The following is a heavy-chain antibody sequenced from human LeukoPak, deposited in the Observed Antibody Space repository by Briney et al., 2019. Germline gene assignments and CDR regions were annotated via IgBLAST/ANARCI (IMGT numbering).Heavy chain of an antibody. CDR2: IYYSGST. D-gene: IGHD3-10*01. Sequence: PSETLSLTCTVSGGSISSGDYYWSWIRQPPGKGLEWIGYIYYSGSTYYNPSLKSRVTISVDTSKNQFSLKLTSVTAADTAVYYCARRDSTMVRGVVAEYFQHWGQGTLVTVSS. CDR3: ARRDSTMVRGVVAEYFQH. CDR1: GGSISSGDYY. J-gene: IGHJ1*01. V-gene: IGHV4-30-4*01.